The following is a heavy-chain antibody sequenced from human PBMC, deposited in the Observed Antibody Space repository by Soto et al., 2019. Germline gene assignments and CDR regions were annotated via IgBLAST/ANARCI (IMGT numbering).Heavy chain of an antibody. J-gene: IGHJ4*02. CDR2: IYPVDSYT. CDR3: AKDGSIPPYGAVVVTAMARFDY. Sequence: GESLTISCKGSGYSFTTYLIGWVRRMPGKGLEWMGIIYPVDSYTRYSPSFQGQVTISADKSISTAYLQWSSLKASDTAMYYCAKDGSIPPYGAVVVTAMARFDYWGQGTLVTVS. D-gene: IGHD2-21*02. V-gene: IGHV5-51*01. CDR1: GYSFTTYL.